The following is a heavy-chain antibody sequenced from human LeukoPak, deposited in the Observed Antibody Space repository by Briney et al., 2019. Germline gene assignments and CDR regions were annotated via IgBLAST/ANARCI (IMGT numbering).Heavy chain of an antibody. J-gene: IGHJ4*02. V-gene: IGHV3-64*01. Sequence: GGSLRLSCAASGFTFSNYAMHWVRQAPGKGVEYVSAISRNGGSTYYANPVKGRFTISRDNSMNTLYLRMGSLRAEDMAVYYCARADCSSTSCYLGYWGQGTLVTVSS. CDR2: ISRNGGST. CDR3: ARADCSSTSCYLGY. CDR1: GFTFSNYA. D-gene: IGHD2-2*01.